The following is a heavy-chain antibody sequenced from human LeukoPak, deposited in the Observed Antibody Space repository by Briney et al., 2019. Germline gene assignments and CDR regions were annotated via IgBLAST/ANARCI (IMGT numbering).Heavy chain of an antibody. V-gene: IGHV3-21*01. CDR1: GFTFSSYS. CDR2: ISSSSSYI. CDR3: ARDRVTIVGVVIINDYYYMDV. Sequence: PGGSLRLSCAASGFTFSSYSMNWVRQAPGKGLEWVSSISSSSSYIYYADSVKGRFTISRDNAKNSLYLQMNSLRAEDTAVYYFARDRVTIVGVVIINDYYYMDVWGKGTTVTVSS. D-gene: IGHD3-3*01. J-gene: IGHJ6*03.